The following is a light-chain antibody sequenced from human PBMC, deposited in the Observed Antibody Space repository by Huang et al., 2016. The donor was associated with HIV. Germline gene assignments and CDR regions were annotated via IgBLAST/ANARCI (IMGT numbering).Light chain of an antibody. J-gene: IGKJ4*01. CDR1: QSVLYSSNYNNY. Sequence: IVVTQSPDSLAVSLGERAAINCKSSQSVLYSSNYNNYLAWYQQKPGQSPALLIYWASTRAPGVPDRFNGSGSGTDFTLTISSLQPEDVALYYCHQYFRTPLTFGGGTRVDIK. CDR2: WAS. CDR3: HQYFRTPLT. V-gene: IGKV4-1*01.